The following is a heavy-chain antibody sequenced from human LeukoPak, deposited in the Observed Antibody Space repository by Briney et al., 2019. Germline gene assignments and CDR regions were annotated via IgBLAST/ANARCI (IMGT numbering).Heavy chain of an antibody. D-gene: IGHD3-22*01. CDR1: GGSISSYY. Sequence: PSETLSLTCTVSGGSISSYYWSWLRQPPGKGLEWLGYIYHSGTTNYNPSLKSRVTISVETSKKQFSLKLSSVTAADTAVYYCVTYYFDSSGPKKNYWGQGTLVTVSS. V-gene: IGHV4-59*12. J-gene: IGHJ4*02. CDR2: IYHSGTT. CDR3: VTYYFDSSGPKKNY.